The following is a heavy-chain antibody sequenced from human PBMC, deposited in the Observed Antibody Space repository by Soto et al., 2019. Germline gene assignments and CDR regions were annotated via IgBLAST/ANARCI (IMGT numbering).Heavy chain of an antibody. V-gene: IGHV3-23*01. D-gene: IGHD3-10*01. CDR2: ISGSGRAT. CDR1: GFTFGSYV. Sequence: QPGGSLRLSCAASGFTFGSYVMSWVRQAPGKGLEWVSGISGSGRATYYADSVKGRFTISRDNSKNTLYLQVNSLRAEDTAVYYCAKSIWRGSGSHYNGPGFDYWGQGTLVTVSS. J-gene: IGHJ4*02. CDR3: AKSIWRGSGSHYNGPGFDY.